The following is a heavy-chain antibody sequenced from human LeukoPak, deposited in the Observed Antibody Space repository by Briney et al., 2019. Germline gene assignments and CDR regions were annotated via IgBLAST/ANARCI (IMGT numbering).Heavy chain of an antibody. CDR2: MFYSGST. D-gene: IGHD6-25*01. J-gene: IGHJ4*02. CDR3: ARNRAVWVEYSTGATPFDY. Sequence: SETLSLTCTVSGGSIRSSSYYWGWIRQPPGKGLEWIGSMFYSGSTYYNPSLKSRVTISVDTSKNQFSLKLSSVTAADTAVYYCARNRAVWVEYSTGATPFDYWGQGTLVTVSS. V-gene: IGHV4-39*07. CDR1: GGSIRSSSYY.